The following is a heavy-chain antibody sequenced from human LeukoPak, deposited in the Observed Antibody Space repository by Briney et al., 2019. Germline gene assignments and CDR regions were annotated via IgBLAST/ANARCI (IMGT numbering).Heavy chain of an antibody. CDR3: AGEYCSGGSCRQGFNY. Sequence: ASVKVSCKASGYTFTDYYMHWVRQAPGQGLEWMGWINPNSGDTNHAQNFQGRVTLTRDTSISTAYMELSSLRSDDSAVYYCAGEYCSGGSCRQGFNYWGQGTLVTVSS. V-gene: IGHV1-2*02. CDR2: INPNSGDT. J-gene: IGHJ4*02. D-gene: IGHD2-15*01. CDR1: GYTFTDYY.